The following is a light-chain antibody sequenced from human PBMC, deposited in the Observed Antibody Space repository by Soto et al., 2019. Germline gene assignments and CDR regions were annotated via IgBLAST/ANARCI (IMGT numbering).Light chain of an antibody. CDR2: VSS. CDR3: MQALQTPIT. Sequence: DIVMTQSPLSLPVTPGEPASISCRSSQSLLHRNGFNYLDWYLRKPGQSPQLLIYVSSKRASGVPDRFSGSGSGTDFTLKISRVEAEDVGVYYCMQALQTPITFGQGTRLEIK. CDR1: QSLLHRNGFNY. V-gene: IGKV2-28*01. J-gene: IGKJ5*01.